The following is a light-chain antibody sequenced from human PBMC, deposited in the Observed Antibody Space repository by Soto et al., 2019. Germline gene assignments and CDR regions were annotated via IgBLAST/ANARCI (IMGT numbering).Light chain of an antibody. CDR1: SSDVGSYNL. CDR3: CSYAGSSTPLT. Sequence: QSVLTQPASVSGSPGQSITISCTGTSSDVGSYNLVSWYQQHPGKAPKLMIYEVSKRPSGVSNRFSGSKSGNTASLTISGLQAEDEADYYCCSYAGSSTPLTFGPGTKVTVL. V-gene: IGLV2-23*02. CDR2: EVS. J-gene: IGLJ1*01.